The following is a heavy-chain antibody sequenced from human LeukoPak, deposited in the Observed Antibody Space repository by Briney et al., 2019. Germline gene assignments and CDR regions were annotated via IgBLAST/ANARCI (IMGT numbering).Heavy chain of an antibody. CDR1: EFTFNTYA. J-gene: IGHJ4*02. Sequence: GGSLRLSCAASEFTFNTYAMSWVRQAPGKGLEWVSSISGSGGNTYYADSVKGRFTISRDNSKNTLYLQMNSLRAEDTAVYYCAKGHSPFDYWGQGTLVTVSS. CDR2: ISGSGGNT. CDR3: AKGHSPFDY. V-gene: IGHV3-23*01. D-gene: IGHD2-21*01.